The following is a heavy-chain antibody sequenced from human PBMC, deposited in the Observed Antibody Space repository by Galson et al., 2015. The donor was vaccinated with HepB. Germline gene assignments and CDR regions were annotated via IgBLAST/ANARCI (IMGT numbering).Heavy chain of an antibody. CDR3: AREGGRIVRTFDV. CDR1: GFTFDDYA. CDR2: TSWDSENI. V-gene: IGHV3-9*01. D-gene: IGHD2-15*01. Sequence: SLRLSCAASGFTFDDYAMHWVRQLPGKGLEWVSSTSWDSENIEYGDSVKGRFTISRDNAKNSLYLQMNSLRVDDTALYYCAREGGRIVRTFDVWGQGTMVTVSS. J-gene: IGHJ3*01.